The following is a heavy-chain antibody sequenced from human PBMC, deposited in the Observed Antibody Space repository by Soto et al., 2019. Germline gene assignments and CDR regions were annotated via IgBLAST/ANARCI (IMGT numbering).Heavy chain of an antibody. CDR2: IVVGSGNA. CDR3: ARGSMDYYGSGRYYYYGMDV. V-gene: IGHV1-58*02. D-gene: IGHD3-10*01. J-gene: IGHJ6*02. CDR1: GFTFTSSA. Sequence: SVKVSCKASGFTFTSSAMQWVRQARGQRLEWIGWIVVGSGNANYAQKFQDRVTITTDMSTSTAYMELSSLRSEDTAVYYCARGSMDYYGSGRYYYYGMDVWGQGTTVTVSS.